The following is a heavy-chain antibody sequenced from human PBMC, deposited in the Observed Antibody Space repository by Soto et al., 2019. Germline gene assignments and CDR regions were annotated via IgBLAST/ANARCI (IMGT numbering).Heavy chain of an antibody. V-gene: IGHV1-46*01. D-gene: IGHD2-2*01. CDR3: ANEVPNDCKFDY. Sequence: ASVKVSCKASGYTFTSYYMHWVRQAPGQGLEYMGIIYPRDGSTSYPQKFQGRVTMTRDTSTSTVYMELSSLRSEDSAVYFCANEVPNDCKFDYWG. CDR2: IYPRDGST. CDR1: GYTFTSYY. J-gene: IGHJ4*01.